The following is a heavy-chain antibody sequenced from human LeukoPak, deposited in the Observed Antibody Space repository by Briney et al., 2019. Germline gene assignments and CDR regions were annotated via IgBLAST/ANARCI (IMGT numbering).Heavy chain of an antibody. J-gene: IGHJ4*02. D-gene: IGHD5-24*01. CDR3: AREGNSLY. Sequence: GASVKVSCKASGYTFTSYGISWVRQAPGQGLEWMGWISVHNGNTNYAEKVQGRVSMTTDTFTSTAYMDLRSLRYDDTAVYYCAREGNSLYWGQGTLVTVSS. V-gene: IGHV1-18*01. CDR1: GYTFTSYG. CDR2: ISVHNGNT.